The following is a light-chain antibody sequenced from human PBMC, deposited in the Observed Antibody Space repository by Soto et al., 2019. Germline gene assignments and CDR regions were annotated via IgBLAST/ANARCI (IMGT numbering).Light chain of an antibody. CDR1: QNINTW. J-gene: IGKJ4*01. CDR2: KAS. V-gene: IGKV1-39*01. Sequence: DIQMTQSPSTLSASVGDRVTITCRASQNINTWLSWYHQTPGEPPKLLIFKASRLQSGVPSRFSGGGSATRFTLTISSLQPEDFATYYCQQSYTTPLGFGGGTKVDNK. CDR3: QQSYTTPLG.